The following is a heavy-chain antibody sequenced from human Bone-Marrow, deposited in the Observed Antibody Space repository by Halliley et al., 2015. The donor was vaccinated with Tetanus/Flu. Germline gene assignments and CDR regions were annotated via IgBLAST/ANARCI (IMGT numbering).Heavy chain of an antibody. V-gene: IGHV3-7*01. Sequence: SLRLSCTASGFTFSTYWMSWVRQAPGKGLEWVAYIKHDGSERKYVDTVKGRFTISRDNAKNSLYLQMDSQRAEDAAVYYCARDVRCLGSNGCYSYFDYWGQGTLVTVSS. CDR3: ARDVRCLGSNGCYSYFDY. CDR2: IKHDGSER. CDR1: GFTFSTYW. D-gene: IGHD2-21*02. J-gene: IGHJ4*02.